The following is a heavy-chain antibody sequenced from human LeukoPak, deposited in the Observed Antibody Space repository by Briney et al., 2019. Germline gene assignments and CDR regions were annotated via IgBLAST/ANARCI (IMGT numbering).Heavy chain of an antibody. CDR1: GGTFSSYA. J-gene: IGHJ4*02. CDR3: ARAYSYGRYFDY. V-gene: IGHV1-46*01. CDR2: INPSGGST. Sequence: ASVKVSCKASGGTFSSYAISWVRQAPGQGLEWMGIINPSGGSTTYAQNFQGRVTMTRDTSTSTVYMELSSLRSEDTAVYYCARAYSYGRYFDYWGQGTLVTVSS. D-gene: IGHD5-18*01.